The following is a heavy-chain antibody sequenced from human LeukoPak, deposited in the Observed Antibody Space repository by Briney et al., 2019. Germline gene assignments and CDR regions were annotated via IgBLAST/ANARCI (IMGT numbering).Heavy chain of an antibody. Sequence: GGPLTLSCAACGFTFSEYYMTWLRQAPGRGLEWISYINGSSSETKYADCVKGRFTIYRDNAKTSLYLLMNSLRAEDTAVYYCARRGTTYCTVDSCHPNWFDPWGQGTLVTVSS. V-gene: IGHV3-11*03. CDR2: INGSSSET. CDR3: ARRGTTYCTVDSCHPNWFDP. D-gene: IGHD2-15*01. J-gene: IGHJ5*02. CDR1: GFTFSEYY.